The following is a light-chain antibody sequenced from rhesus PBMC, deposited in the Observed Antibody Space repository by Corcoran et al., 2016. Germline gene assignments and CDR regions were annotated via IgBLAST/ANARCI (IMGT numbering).Light chain of an antibody. CDR2: GAS. CDR3: YQHSSGYT. Sequence: QVILTQSPATLSLSPGERATLSCRASQSVSSYLAWYQQQPGQAPRLLIYGASSGATSIPDRVSGSGSGTDFTLTISSLEPEDVGVYHCYQHSSGYTFGQGTKVEIK. J-gene: IGKJ1*01. V-gene: IGKV3-10*01. CDR1: QSVSSY.